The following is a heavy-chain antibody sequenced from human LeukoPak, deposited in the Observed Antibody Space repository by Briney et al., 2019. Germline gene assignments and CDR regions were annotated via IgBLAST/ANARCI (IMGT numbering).Heavy chain of an antibody. V-gene: IGHV4-61*01. CDR2: IYYSGST. Sequence: PPETLSLTCTVSGGSVSSGSYYWSWIRQPPGKGLEWIGYIYYSGSTNYNPSLKSRVTISVDTSKNQFSLKLSSVTAADTAVYYCARHTWVGLGYNWFDPWGQGTLVTVSS. CDR3: ARHTWVGLGYNWFDP. D-gene: IGHD1-26*01. J-gene: IGHJ5*02. CDR1: GGSVSSGSYY.